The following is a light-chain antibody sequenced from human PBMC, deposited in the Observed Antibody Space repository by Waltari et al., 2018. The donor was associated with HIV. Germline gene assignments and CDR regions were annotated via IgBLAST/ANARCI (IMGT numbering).Light chain of an antibody. CDR1: SSYLGVYNP. CDR2: EVS. Sequence: QSALTQPPSASGSPGQSVTISCTGASSYLGVYNPVSWYQQRPGKAPKVIISEVSKRSSGVPNRFSGSTSGNTASLTVSGLQADDEAEYFCSFYGGSNILVFGGGTKLTVL. J-gene: IGLJ2*01. CDR3: SFYGGSNILV. V-gene: IGLV2-8*01.